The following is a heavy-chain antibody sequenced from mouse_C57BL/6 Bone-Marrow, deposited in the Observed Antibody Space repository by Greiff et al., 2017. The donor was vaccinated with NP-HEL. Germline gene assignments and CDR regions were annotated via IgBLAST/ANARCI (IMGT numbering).Heavy chain of an antibody. Sequence: ESGPGLVQPSQSLSLTCSVTGYSITSGYYWNCIRPFPGNKLEWMGYISYDSSNNYKPSLTNRISITRDTSKNQFFLKLNSVTTEDTATYYCARRHGSSLYYAMDYWGQGTSVTVSS. CDR1: GYSITSGYY. CDR3: ARRHGSSLYYAMDY. D-gene: IGHD1-1*01. V-gene: IGHV3-6*01. J-gene: IGHJ4*01. CDR2: ISYDSSN.